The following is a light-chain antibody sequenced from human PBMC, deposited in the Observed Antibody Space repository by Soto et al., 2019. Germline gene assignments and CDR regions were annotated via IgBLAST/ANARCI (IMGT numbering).Light chain of an antibody. CDR1: ESIATW. V-gene: IGKV1-5*01. J-gene: IGKJ2*01. CDR3: HQYNRY. CDR2: DAS. Sequence: DVHMTQSPSTLSASVGDRVTITCRASESIATWLAWYQQKPGQAPKLLIYDASRLASGVPSRFSGGGSGTEFTLTSSGLQPEDFANYYCHQYNRYFGPGTKLEI.